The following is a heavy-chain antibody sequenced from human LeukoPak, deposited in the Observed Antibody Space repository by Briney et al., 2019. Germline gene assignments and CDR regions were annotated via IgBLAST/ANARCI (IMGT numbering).Heavy chain of an antibody. CDR2: IKSKTDGGTT. Sequence: GGSLRLSCVVSGFIFSNVWMSWVRQAPGKGLEWVGRIKSKTDGGTTDYAAPVKGRFSISRDDSKNTLYLQMNSLKTEDTAVYYCTTEECYDSSGYYYPSDYYYMDVWGKGTTVTVSS. V-gene: IGHV3-15*01. J-gene: IGHJ6*03. D-gene: IGHD3-22*01. CDR3: TTEECYDSSGYYYPSDYYYMDV. CDR1: GFIFSNVW.